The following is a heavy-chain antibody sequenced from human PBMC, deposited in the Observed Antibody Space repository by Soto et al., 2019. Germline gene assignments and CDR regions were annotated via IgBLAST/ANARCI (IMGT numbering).Heavy chain of an antibody. Sequence: SGPTLVKPTQTLTLTCTFSGFSLSTSGVGVGWIRQPPGKALEWLALIYWNDDKRYSPSLKSRLTITKDTSKNQVVLTMTNMDPVDTATYYCAHSRLGRITIFGVVIRERSFDYWGQGTLVTVSS. CDR3: AHSRLGRITIFGVVIRERSFDY. J-gene: IGHJ4*02. CDR2: IYWNDDK. D-gene: IGHD3-3*01. CDR1: GFSLSTSGVG. V-gene: IGHV2-5*01.